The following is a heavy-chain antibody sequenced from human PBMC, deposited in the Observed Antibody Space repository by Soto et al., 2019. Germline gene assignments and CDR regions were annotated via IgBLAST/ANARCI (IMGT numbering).Heavy chain of an antibody. J-gene: IGHJ2*01. CDR2: INHSGST. CDR1: GGSFSGYY. V-gene: IGHV4-34*01. CDR3: ARGTDTWFFAL. Sequence: PSETLSLTCAVYGGSFSGYYWSWIRQPPGKGLEWIGEINHSGSTNYNPSLKSRLTFSVDTSKNHFSLKLTSLTAADTAVYYCARGTDTWFFALWGRGTLVTVSS. D-gene: IGHD3-9*01.